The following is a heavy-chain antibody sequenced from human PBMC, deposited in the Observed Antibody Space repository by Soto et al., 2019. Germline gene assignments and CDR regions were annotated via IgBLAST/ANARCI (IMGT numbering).Heavy chain of an antibody. J-gene: IGHJ5*02. CDR3: ASSPTGTTGEDNWFDP. V-gene: IGHV1-45*02. Sequence: SGQVSCRASGSTVTYRYLHWVRQATGQALEWMGWITPFNGNTNYAQKFQDRVTITRDRSMSTAYMELSSLRSEETAMYYCASSPTGTTGEDNWFDPWGQGTLVTSPQ. D-gene: IGHD1-7*01. CDR2: ITPFNGNT. CDR1: GSTVTYRY.